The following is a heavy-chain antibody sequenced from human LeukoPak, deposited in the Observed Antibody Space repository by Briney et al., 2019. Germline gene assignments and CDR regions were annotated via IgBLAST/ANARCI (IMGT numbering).Heavy chain of an antibody. J-gene: IGHJ6*02. D-gene: IGHD3-10*01. V-gene: IGHV3-15*01. Sequence: TGGSLRLSCAASGFTVSSNFMNWVRQAPGKGLEWVGRIKSKTDGGTTDYAAPVKGRFIISRDDSKNTLYLQMNSLKTEDTAVYYSTTLDTGITMVRVVIAYGMDVWGQGTTVTVSS. CDR1: GFTVSSNF. CDR2: IKSKTDGGTT. CDR3: TTLDTGITMVRVVIAYGMDV.